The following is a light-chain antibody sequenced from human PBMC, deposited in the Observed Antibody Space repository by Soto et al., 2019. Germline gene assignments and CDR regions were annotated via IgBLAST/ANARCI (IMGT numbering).Light chain of an antibody. V-gene: IGKV1-33*01. CDR3: KQYDNLPGVL. Sequence: DIQMTQSPSSLSASVGDRVTITCPASQDISNYLNRYQQKPWKAPKLLIYDASNLETGVPSRFSGSGSGTDFTFTISSLQPEDIATYYCKQYDNLPGVLFGPGTKVDIK. CDR1: QDISNY. J-gene: IGKJ3*01. CDR2: DAS.